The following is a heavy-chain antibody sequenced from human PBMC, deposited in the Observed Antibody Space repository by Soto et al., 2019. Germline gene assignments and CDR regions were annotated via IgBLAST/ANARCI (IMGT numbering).Heavy chain of an antibody. CDR1: GFTFSRHW. V-gene: IGHV3-74*01. J-gene: IGHJ6*02. D-gene: IGHD3-16*02. CDR3: VRGSDGWSGMDI. Sequence: EVQLVESGGGSVQPGGSLRLSCAASGFTFSRHWMYWIRQTPMQELVWVARVSGGGSVTYYEDSVKGRFTIYRDNDKNTVYLQMNSLRAEDTGRYYCVRGSDGWSGMDICGQGTTVTVSS. CDR2: VSGGGSVT.